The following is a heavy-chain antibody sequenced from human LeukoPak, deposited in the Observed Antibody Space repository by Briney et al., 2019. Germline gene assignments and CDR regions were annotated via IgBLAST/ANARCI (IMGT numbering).Heavy chain of an antibody. Sequence: ASVKVSCKASGYTFTSYGISWVRQAPGQGLEWMGWISAYNGNTNYAQKLQGRVTMTTDTSTSTAYMELRSLRSDDTAVYYCAHDSSGWHIVGNWSDPWGQGTLVTVSS. V-gene: IGHV1-18*01. J-gene: IGHJ5*02. CDR2: ISAYNGNT. D-gene: IGHD6-19*01. CDR1: GYTFTSYG. CDR3: AHDSSGWHIVGNWSDP.